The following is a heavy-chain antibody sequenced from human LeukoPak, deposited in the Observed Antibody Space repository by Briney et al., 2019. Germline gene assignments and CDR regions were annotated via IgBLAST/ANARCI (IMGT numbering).Heavy chain of an antibody. J-gene: IGHJ4*02. Sequence: GGSLRLSCAASGFTFSRYYMHWVRQAPGKGLVWVSRINSDGSSTTYADSVKGRFTISRDNAKNTLYLQMNSLKVEDTAVYYCTRVLVGDEYSSSGYWGQGTLVTVSS. CDR1: GFTFSRYY. CDR2: INSDGSST. V-gene: IGHV3-74*03. CDR3: TRVLVGDEYSSSGY. D-gene: IGHD6-13*01.